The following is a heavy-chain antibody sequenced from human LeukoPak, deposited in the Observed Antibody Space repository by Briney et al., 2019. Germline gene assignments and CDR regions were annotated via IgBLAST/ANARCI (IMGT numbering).Heavy chain of an antibody. CDR2: ISYDGSNK. Sequence: GGSLRLSCAASGFTFSSYAMHWVRQAPGKGLEWVAVISYDGSNKYYADSVKGRFTISRDNSKNTLYLQMNSLRAEDTAVYYCAKDTRGYSGSYYDYWGQGTLVTVSS. CDR3: AKDTRGYSGSYYDY. V-gene: IGHV3-30-3*01. CDR1: GFTFSSYA. D-gene: IGHD1-26*01. J-gene: IGHJ4*02.